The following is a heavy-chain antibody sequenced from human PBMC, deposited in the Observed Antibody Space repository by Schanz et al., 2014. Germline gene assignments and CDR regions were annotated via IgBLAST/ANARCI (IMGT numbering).Heavy chain of an antibody. CDR3: VRDAGWAFGDYHGMDV. D-gene: IGHD3-10*01. Sequence: VPLVQSGGGLVQPGASVKVSCKASGYTFTSYGITWVRQAPGQGLEWMGWISAYNGHTTYAQKFQGRVTMTTDTSTSTAYMELRSLISDDTAVYYCVRDAGWAFGDYHGMDVWGQGTSVTVSS. J-gene: IGHJ6*02. CDR1: GYTFTSYG. V-gene: IGHV1-18*01. CDR2: ISAYNGHT.